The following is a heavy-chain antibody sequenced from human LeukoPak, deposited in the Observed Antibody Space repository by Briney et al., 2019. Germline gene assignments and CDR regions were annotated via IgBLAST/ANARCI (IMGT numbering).Heavy chain of an antibody. Sequence: PGGSLRFTCAASGFTFSSYAMSWVRQAPGKGLEWVSAISGSGGSTYYADSVKGRFTISRDNAKNSLYLQMNSLRAEDTAVYYCARWDAFDIWGQGTMVTVSS. CDR2: ISGSGGST. CDR1: GFTFSSYA. D-gene: IGHD2-15*01. J-gene: IGHJ3*02. CDR3: ARWDAFDI. V-gene: IGHV3-23*01.